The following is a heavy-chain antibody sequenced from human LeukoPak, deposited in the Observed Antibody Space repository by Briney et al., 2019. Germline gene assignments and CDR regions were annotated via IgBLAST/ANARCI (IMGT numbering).Heavy chain of an antibody. D-gene: IGHD6-19*01. J-gene: IGHJ4*02. CDR3: ARGTFVYSSGWYGGFYFDY. CDR1: GAYLGSGNYY. CDR2: ISHSGST. Sequence: PSETLSLTCTVSGAYLGSGNYYWSWIRQPPGKGLQYIGYISHSGSTNYNPSLKYRVSISVDTSKNQFSLKLSSVTAADTAVYYCARGTFVYSSGWYGGFYFDYWGQGTLVTVSS. V-gene: IGHV4-61*01.